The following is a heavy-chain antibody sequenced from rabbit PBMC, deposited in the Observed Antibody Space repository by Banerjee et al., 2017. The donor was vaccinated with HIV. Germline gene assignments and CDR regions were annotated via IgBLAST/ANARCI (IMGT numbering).Heavy chain of an antibody. CDR1: GFSFSNKYV. Sequence: QEQLEESGGDLVKPEGSLTLTCKASGFSFSNKYVMCWVRQAPGKGLEWIGYIDPVFGSTYYASWVNGRFTISSHNAQNTLYLQLNSLTAADTATYFCVRDSTYASSSGYYSVGRLDLWGQGTLVTVS. J-gene: IGHJ3*01. CDR3: VRDSTYASSSGYYSVGRLDL. D-gene: IGHD1-1*01. V-gene: IGHV1S45*01. CDR2: IDPVFGST.